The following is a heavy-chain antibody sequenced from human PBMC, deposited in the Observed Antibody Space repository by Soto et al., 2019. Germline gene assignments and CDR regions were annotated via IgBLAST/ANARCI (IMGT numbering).Heavy chain of an antibody. D-gene: IGHD3-22*01. Sequence: EVQLVESGGGLVQPGGSLRLSCAASGFTFSSYSMNWVRQAPGKGLEWVSYISSSSSTIYYADSVKGRFTISRDNSKNSLYLQMNSLRDEYTAVYYCARDSTDYYYSSGYYYQDAFDIWGQGTMVTVSS. CDR1: GFTFSSYS. CDR3: ARDSTDYYYSSGYYYQDAFDI. J-gene: IGHJ3*02. V-gene: IGHV3-48*02. CDR2: ISSSSSTI.